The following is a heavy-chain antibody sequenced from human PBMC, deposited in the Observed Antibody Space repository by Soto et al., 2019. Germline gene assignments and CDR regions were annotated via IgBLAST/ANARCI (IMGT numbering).Heavy chain of an antibody. CDR1: GGTFSRNT. Sequence: SVKVSCKASGGTFSRNTISWVRRAPGQGLEWMGGIMPIFGSANYAQKFQGRVTITADENTRTVYMELSRLRSEDTAVYYCARQFDSDTTGYYYAYWGQGTLVTVSS. V-gene: IGHV1-69*13. CDR2: IMPIFGSA. CDR3: ARQFDSDTTGYYYAY. J-gene: IGHJ4*02. D-gene: IGHD3-22*01.